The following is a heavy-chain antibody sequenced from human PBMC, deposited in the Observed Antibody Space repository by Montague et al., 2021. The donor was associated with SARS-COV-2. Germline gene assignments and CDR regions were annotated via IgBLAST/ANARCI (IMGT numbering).Heavy chain of an antibody. J-gene: IGHJ4*02. CDR3: ARRKSNAGSSNYCFDY. Sequence: SETLSLTCTVSGGSISSSNYYYWAWIRQPPGKGLEWIGTIYHTGSTYYNPSLKSLVTISVDTSKNQFSLKVSSVTATDTAVYYCARRKSNAGSSNYCFDYWGQGTLVTVSS. CDR1: GGSISSSNYY. V-gene: IGHV4-39*01. D-gene: IGHD3-10*01. CDR2: IYHTGST.